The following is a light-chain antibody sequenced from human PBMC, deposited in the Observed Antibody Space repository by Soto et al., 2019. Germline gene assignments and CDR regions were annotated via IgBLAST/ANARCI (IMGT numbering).Light chain of an antibody. J-gene: IGLJ1*01. CDR2: EVS. Sequence: QSALTQPASVSGSPGQSITISCTGTSGDIGTYNLVSWYQHHPGKAPKLMIYEVSKRPSGVSDRFSGSKSGNTASLTISGLQAEDEADYYCCSYAGSNYVFGSGTKSPS. CDR1: SGDIGTYNL. V-gene: IGLV2-23*02. CDR3: CSYAGSNYV.